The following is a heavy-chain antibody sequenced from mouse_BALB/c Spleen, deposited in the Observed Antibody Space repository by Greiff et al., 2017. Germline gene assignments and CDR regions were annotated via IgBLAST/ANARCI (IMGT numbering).Heavy chain of an antibody. CDR2: IYPGDGDT. CDR3: ARPDEAWFAY. V-gene: IGHV1-87*01. J-gene: IGHJ3*01. CDR1: GYTFTSYW. Sequence: VMLVESGAELARPGASVKLSCKASGYTFTSYWMQWVKQRPGQGLEWIGAIYPGDGDTRYTQKFKGKATLTADKSSSTAYMQLSSLASEDSAVYYCARPDEAWFAYWGQGTLVTVSA.